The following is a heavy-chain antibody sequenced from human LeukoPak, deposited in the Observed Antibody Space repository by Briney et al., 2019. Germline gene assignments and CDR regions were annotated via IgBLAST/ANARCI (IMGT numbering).Heavy chain of an antibody. CDR2: IYHSGST. J-gene: IGHJ6*02. V-gene: IGHV4-39*07. Sequence: SETLSLTCTVSGDSIFSTTYYWGWIRQPPGKGLEWIGYIYHSGSTYYNPSLKSRVTISVDRSKNQFSLKLSSVTAADTAVYYCARISSPLRMDGWGQGTTVTVSS. CDR3: ARISSPLRMDG. CDR1: GDSIFSTTYY. D-gene: IGHD3-3*01.